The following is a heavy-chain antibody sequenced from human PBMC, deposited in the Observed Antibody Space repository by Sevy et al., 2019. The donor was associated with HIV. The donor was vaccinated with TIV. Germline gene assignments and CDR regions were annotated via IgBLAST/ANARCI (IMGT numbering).Heavy chain of an antibody. CDR2: IYYSGST. J-gene: IGHJ4*02. CDR3: ARTYYDSSGYLYYFDY. V-gene: IGHV4-30-4*01. D-gene: IGHD3-22*01. Sequence: SETLSLTCTVSGGSISSGDYYWSWIRQPPGKGLEWIGYIYYSGSTYYNPSLNSRVTISVDTSKNQFSLKLSSVTAADTAVYYCARTYYDSSGYLYYFDYWGQGTLVTVSS. CDR1: GGSISSGDYY.